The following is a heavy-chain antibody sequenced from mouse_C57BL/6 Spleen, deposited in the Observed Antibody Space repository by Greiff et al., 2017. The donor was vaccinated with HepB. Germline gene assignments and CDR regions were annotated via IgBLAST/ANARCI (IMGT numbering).Heavy chain of an antibody. V-gene: IGHV1-76*01. D-gene: IGHD2-3*01. CDR2: IYPGSGNT. CDR1: GYTFTDYY. J-gene: IGHJ3*01. Sequence: VQLQQSGAELVRPGASVKLSCKASGYTFTDYYINWVKQRPGQGLEWIARIYPGSGNTYYNEKFKGKATLTAEKSSSTAYMQLSSLTSEDSAVYFCAKDGYSAFAYWGQGTLVTVSA. CDR3: AKDGYSAFAY.